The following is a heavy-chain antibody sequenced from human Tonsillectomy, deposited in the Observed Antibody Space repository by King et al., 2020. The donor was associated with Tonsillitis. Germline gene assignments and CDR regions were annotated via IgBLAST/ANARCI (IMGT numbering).Heavy chain of an antibody. V-gene: IGHV4-39*07. CDR1: GGSISSSSYY. CDR3: ASSASEDYVWGSYRYTGAFDP. J-gene: IGHJ5*02. Sequence: QLQESGPGLVKPSETLSLTCTVSGGSISSSSYYWGWIRQPPGKGLEWIGSIYYSGSTYYNPSLKSRVTISVDTSKNQFSLKLSSVTAADTAVYYCASSASEDYVWGSYRYTGAFDPWGQGTLVTVSS. CDR2: IYYSGST. D-gene: IGHD3-16*02.